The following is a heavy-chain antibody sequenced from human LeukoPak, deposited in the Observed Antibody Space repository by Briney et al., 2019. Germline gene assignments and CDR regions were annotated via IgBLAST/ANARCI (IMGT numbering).Heavy chain of an antibody. Sequence: GGSLRLSCAASGFTFSTYWMHWVRQAPGKGLVWVSLINSDGSSTTYADSVKGRFTISRDNAKNTLYLQMNSLRAEDTAVYYCARARIAAGLIDYWGRGTLVTVSS. D-gene: IGHD6-13*01. CDR1: GFTFSTYW. CDR3: ARARIAAGLIDY. J-gene: IGHJ4*02. V-gene: IGHV3-74*01. CDR2: INSDGSST.